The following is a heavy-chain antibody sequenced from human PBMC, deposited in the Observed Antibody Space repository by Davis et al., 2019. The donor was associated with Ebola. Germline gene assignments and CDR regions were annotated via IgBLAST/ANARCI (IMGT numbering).Heavy chain of an antibody. CDR3: ARDSRGSRPFDY. D-gene: IGHD2-15*01. J-gene: IGHJ4*02. V-gene: IGHV1-69*04. CDR2: ITPILGIP. CDR1: GGSFNNYA. Sequence: AASVKVSCKASGGSFNNYAINWVRQAPGQGLEWMGRITPILGIPNYAQKLQGRVTMTTDTSTSTAYMELRSLRSDDTAVYYCARDSRGSRPFDYWGQGTLVTVSS.